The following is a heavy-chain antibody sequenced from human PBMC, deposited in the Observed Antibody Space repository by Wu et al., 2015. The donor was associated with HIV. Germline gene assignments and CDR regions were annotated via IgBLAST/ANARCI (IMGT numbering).Heavy chain of an antibody. CDR1: GYSFSDYH. CDR3: AVGRDFDY. CDR2: INQSGGGA. V-gene: IGHV1-2*02. Sequence: QIQLVQSGAEVKKPGASVKVSCKASGYSFSDYHVHWVRQAPGQGLEWMGWINQSGGGATFAQKFQGRVAMTRDTSISTAFMELRSLRSDDTAVYYCAVGRDFDYWGQGTLVIVSS. D-gene: IGHD1-26*01. J-gene: IGHJ4*02.